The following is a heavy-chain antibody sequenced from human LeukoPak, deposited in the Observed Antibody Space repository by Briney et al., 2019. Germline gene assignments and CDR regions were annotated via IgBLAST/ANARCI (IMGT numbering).Heavy chain of an antibody. CDR1: GGSISSGGYS. CDR2: IYHSGST. D-gene: IGHD1-26*01. J-gene: IGHJ6*02. V-gene: IGHV4-30-2*01. CDR3: RCEGTVGGMDV. Sequence: SETLSLTCAVSGGSISSGGYSWSWIRQPPGKGLEWIGYIYHSGSTNYNPPLKSRVTISVDTSKNQFSLKLSSVTAADTAVYYCRCEGTVGGMDVWGQGTTVTVSS.